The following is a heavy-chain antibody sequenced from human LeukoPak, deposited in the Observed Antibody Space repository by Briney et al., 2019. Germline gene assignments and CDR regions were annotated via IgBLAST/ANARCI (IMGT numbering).Heavy chain of an antibody. CDR2: ISGSTSTI. CDR3: ARGPGSSGWYFFLDY. Sequence: GESLRLSCAASGFTFSSYSMIWVRQAPGRGLEWVSYISGSTSTINYADSVRGRLTISRDNAKNSLYLQMNSLRAEDTAVYYCARGPGSSGWYFFLDYWGQGTLVTVSA. J-gene: IGHJ4*02. CDR1: GFTFSSYS. V-gene: IGHV3-48*01. D-gene: IGHD6-19*01.